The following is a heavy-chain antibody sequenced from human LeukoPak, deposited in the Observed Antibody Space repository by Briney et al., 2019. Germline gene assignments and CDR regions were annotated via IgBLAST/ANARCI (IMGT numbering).Heavy chain of an antibody. Sequence: SETLSLTCTVSGGSISSYYWSWIRQPPGKGLEWIGYIYYSGRTNYNTSLKSRVTISVDTSKNQFSLKLSSVTAADTAVYYCARDGKGGGSGSYFHYYYDMDVWGKGTTVTVSS. V-gene: IGHV4-59*01. CDR2: IYYSGRT. D-gene: IGHD3-10*01. J-gene: IGHJ6*03. CDR1: GGSISSYY. CDR3: ARDGKGGGSGSYFHYYYDMDV.